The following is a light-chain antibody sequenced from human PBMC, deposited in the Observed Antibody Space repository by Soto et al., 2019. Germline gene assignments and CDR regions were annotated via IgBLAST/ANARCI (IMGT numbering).Light chain of an antibody. CDR1: QGISSW. CDR2: AAS. J-gene: IGKJ4*01. Sequence: DIQMTQSPASVSASVGERVTLTCRASQGISSWLAWYQQKPGKAPKLLIYAASSMQSGVPSRFSGSGSGTDLTLTISRLQPDDFSTYYCQKANRFPLTFGGGTKVEIK. V-gene: IGKV1-12*01. CDR3: QKANRFPLT.